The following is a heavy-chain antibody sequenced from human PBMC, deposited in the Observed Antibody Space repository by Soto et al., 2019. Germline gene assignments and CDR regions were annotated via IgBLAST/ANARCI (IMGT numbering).Heavy chain of an antibody. CDR2: ISYDGSNK. CDR1: GFTFSSYA. J-gene: IGHJ4*02. CDR3: AREGGRYCSGGSCYWGY. Sequence: QVQLVESGGGVVQPGRSLRLSCAASGFTFSSYAMHWVRQAPGNGLEWVAVISYDGSNKYYADSVKGRFTISRDNSKNTLYLQMNSLRAEDTAVYYCAREGGRYCSGGSCYWGYWGQGTLVTVSS. V-gene: IGHV3-30-3*01. D-gene: IGHD2-15*01.